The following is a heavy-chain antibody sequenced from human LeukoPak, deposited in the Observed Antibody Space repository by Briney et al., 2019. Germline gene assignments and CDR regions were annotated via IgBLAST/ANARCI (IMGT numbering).Heavy chain of an antibody. D-gene: IGHD2-15*01. CDR2: IYPGDSDT. Sequence: GESLKISCKGSGYSFTSYWIAWVRQMPGKGLEWMGIIYPGDSDTRYSPSFQGQVTISADKSISTAYLQWSSLKASDTAMYYCARNRAALPDAFDIWGQGTMVTVSS. CDR1: GYSFTSYW. V-gene: IGHV5-51*01. J-gene: IGHJ3*02. CDR3: ARNRAALPDAFDI.